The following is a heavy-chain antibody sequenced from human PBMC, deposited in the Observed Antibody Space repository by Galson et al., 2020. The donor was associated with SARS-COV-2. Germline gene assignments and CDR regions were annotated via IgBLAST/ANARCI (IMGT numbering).Heavy chain of an antibody. Sequence: GGSLRLTCAVSGFTFSTYWMSWVRQTPGKGLEWVANINQDGSEKNYVDSVKGRFTISRDSAKNSLYLQMNSLRDEDTAMYYCGRDMDAWGQGTTVTVFS. V-gene: IGHV3-7*03. J-gene: IGHJ6*02. CDR3: GRDMDA. CDR2: INQDGSEK. CDR1: GFTFSTYW.